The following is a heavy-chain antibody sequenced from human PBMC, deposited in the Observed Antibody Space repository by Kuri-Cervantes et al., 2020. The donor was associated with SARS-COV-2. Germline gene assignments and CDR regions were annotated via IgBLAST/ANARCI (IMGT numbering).Heavy chain of an antibody. CDR3: ARDRGGYGDYGGYYYYGMDV. V-gene: IGHV4-39*07. D-gene: IGHD4-17*01. CDR2: INHSGST. CDR1: GGSISSSSYY. Sequence: SETLSLTCTVSGGSISSSSYYWSWIRQPPGKGLEWIGEINHSGSTNYNPSLKSRVTISVDTSKNQFSLKLSSVTAADTAVYYCARDRGGYGDYGGYYYYGMDVWGQGTTVTVSS. J-gene: IGHJ6*02.